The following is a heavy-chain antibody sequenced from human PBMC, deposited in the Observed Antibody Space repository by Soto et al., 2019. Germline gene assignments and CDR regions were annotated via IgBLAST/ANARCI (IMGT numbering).Heavy chain of an antibody. V-gene: IGHV1-2*02. Sequence: ASVKVSCKASAYTFTDYYIHWVRQAPGQGLEWMGWINPNSGGSYFAQKFLGRVTMTRETSITIAYMELSRLRSDDTVVYYCARALPEIRMMEGGSFDPWGQGTVVTVSS. CDR3: ARALPEIRMMEGGSFDP. CDR2: INPNSGGS. CDR1: AYTFTDYY. D-gene: IGHD1-1*01. J-gene: IGHJ5*02.